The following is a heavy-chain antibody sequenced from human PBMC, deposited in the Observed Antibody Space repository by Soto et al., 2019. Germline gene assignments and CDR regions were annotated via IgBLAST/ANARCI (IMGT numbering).Heavy chain of an antibody. CDR1: GFAFSTHA. CDR2: FSGSGGNI. D-gene: IGHD3-16*01. Sequence: EGSLRLSCVASGFAFSTHAMSWVRQAPGKGLEWVSTFSGSGGNIYYAESVKGRLTISRDDSKNTLYLQMDSLRVEDTAGYYCAKVPPWTGGPLVMDVWGPVTPVTVSS. CDR3: AKVPPWTGGPLVMDV. V-gene: IGHV3-23*01. J-gene: IGHJ6*02.